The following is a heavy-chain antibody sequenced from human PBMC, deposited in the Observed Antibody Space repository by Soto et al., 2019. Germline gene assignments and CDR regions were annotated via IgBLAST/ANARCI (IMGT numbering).Heavy chain of an antibody. J-gene: IGHJ5*02. Sequence: GASVKVSCKASGGTFSSYAISWVRQAPGQGLEWMGGIIPIFGTANYAQKFQGRVTITADESTSTAYMELSSLRSEDTAVYYCARQVGIVLMVYASTGWFGPWGQGTLVTVSS. V-gene: IGHV1-69*13. CDR2: IIPIFGTA. CDR1: GGTFSSYA. CDR3: ARQVGIVLMVYASTGWFGP. D-gene: IGHD2-8*01.